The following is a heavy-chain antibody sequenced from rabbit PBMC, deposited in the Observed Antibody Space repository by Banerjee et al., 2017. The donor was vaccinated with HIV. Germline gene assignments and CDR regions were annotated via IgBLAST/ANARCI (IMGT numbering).Heavy chain of an antibody. Sequence: QEQLEESGGDLVKPEGSLTLTCKASGFSFSSSDWICWVRQAPGKGLEWIACIYGGSSGSSHYATWAKGRFTISKMPSTTVTLQMTSMTAADTATYFCARDYVGGVDDGWNFGLWGQGTLV. V-gene: IGHV1S45*01. J-gene: IGHJ3*01. CDR2: IYGGSSGSS. CDR3: ARDYVGGVDDGWNFGL. D-gene: IGHD4-2*01. CDR1: GFSFSSSDW.